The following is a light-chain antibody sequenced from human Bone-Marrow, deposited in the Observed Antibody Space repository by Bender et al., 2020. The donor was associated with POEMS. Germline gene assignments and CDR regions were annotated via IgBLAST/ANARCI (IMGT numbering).Light chain of an antibody. CDR3: CSYAGTYTWV. CDR2: HVS. CDR1: SSDVGAYTY. J-gene: IGLJ3*02. V-gene: IGLV2-11*01. Sequence: SALTQPASVSGSPGQSVTLSCTGTSSDVGAYTYVSWYQQHPGQAPKLMLYHVSRRPSGVPARFSGSKSDNTASLTISGLQAEDEADYWCCSYAGTYTWVFGGGTKLTVL.